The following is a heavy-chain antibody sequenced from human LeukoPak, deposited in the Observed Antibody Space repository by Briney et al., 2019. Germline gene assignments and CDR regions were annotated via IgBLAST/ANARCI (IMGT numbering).Heavy chain of an antibody. CDR2: ISSSGSTI. Sequence: GGSLRLSCAASGFTFSDYYMSWIRQAPGKGLEWVSYISSSGSTIYYADSVKGRFTISRDNAKNSLYLQMNSLRAEDTAVYYCARGGNASGRKIRYYYYFGMDVWGRGTTVTVSS. CDR1: GFTFSDYY. D-gene: IGHD3-10*01. J-gene: IGHJ6*02. CDR3: ARGGNASGRKIRYYYYFGMDV. V-gene: IGHV3-11*01.